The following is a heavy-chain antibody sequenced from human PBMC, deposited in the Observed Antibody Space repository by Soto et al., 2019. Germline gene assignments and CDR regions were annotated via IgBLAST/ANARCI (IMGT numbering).Heavy chain of an antibody. V-gene: IGHV1-46*02. CDR3: ARVNPYPGYDWFDP. Sequence: EASLKVSCKASGYTFNGYDMHWVRQAPGQGLEWMGWINPSGGTTAYAENFQGRVTMTRDTSTSTVYMELTSLRSEDTAMYYCARVNPYPGYDWFDPWGQGTLVTVSS. CDR2: INPSGGTT. D-gene: IGHD1-1*01. J-gene: IGHJ5*02. CDR1: GYTFNGYD.